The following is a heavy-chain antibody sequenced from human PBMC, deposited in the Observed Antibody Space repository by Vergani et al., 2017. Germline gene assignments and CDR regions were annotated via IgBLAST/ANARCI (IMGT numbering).Heavy chain of an antibody. V-gene: IGHV4-30-2*01. Sequence: QLQLQESGSGLVKPSQTLSLTCAVSGGSISSGGYSWSWIRQPPGKGLEWIGYIYHSGSTYYNPSLKSRVTISVDRSKNQFSLKLSSVTAADTAVYYCARALDTAMVAFVGMDVWGQGTTVTVSS. D-gene: IGHD5-18*01. J-gene: IGHJ6*02. CDR3: ARALDTAMVAFVGMDV. CDR2: IYHSGST. CDR1: GGSISSGGYS.